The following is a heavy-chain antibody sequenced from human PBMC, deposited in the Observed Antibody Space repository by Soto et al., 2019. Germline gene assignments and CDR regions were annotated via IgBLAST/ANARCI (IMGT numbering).Heavy chain of an antibody. CDR1: GFTFSSYS. J-gene: IGHJ3*02. Sequence: PGGSLRLSCAASGFTFSSYSMNWVRQAPGKGLEWVSSISSSSSYIYYADSVKGRFTISRDNAKNSLYLQMNSLRAEDTAVYYCARFGRFDILTGYYPLVAFDIWGQGTMVTVSS. D-gene: IGHD3-9*01. V-gene: IGHV3-21*01. CDR3: ARFGRFDILTGYYPLVAFDI. CDR2: ISSSSSYI.